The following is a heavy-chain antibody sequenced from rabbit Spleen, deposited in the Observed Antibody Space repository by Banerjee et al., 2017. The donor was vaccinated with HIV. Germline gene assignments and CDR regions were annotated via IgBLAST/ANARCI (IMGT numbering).Heavy chain of an antibody. CDR3: ARNYVNAFDP. CDR1: GVSFSSSYW. Sequence: EQLEESGGGLVKPEGSLTLTCKASGVSFSSSYWICWVRQAPGKGLEWIACIYNGDGSTYYASWANGRFTISKTSSTTVTLQMTSLTAADTATYFCARNYVNAFDPWGQGTLVTVS. V-gene: IGHV1S45*01. D-gene: IGHD1-1*01. CDR2: IYNGDGST. J-gene: IGHJ2*01.